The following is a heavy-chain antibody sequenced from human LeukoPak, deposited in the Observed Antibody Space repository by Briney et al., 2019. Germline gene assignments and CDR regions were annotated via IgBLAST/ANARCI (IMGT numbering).Heavy chain of an antibody. V-gene: IGHV1-18*01. D-gene: IGHD3-22*01. Sequence: ASVKVSCKASGYSFSSYGISWVRQAPGQGLEWMGWISAYDGNTNYAQKLQGRVTMTTDKSTGTAYMELRSLRSDDTAVYYCARDPVHYYDTSGYWSYWGRGTLVTVSS. CDR3: ARDPVHYYDTSGYWSY. J-gene: IGHJ4*02. CDR1: GYSFSSYG. CDR2: ISAYDGNT.